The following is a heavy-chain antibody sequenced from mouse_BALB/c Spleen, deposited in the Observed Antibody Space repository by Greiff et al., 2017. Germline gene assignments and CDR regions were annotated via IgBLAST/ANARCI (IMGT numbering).Heavy chain of an antibody. J-gene: IGHJ2*01. V-gene: IGHV14-1*02. Sequence: VQLQQSGAELVRPGALVKLSCKASGFNIKDYYMHWVKQRPEQGLEWIGWIDPENGNTIYDPKFQGKASITADTSSNTAYLQLSSLTSEDTAVYYCASGYFDYWGQGTTLTVSS. CDR2: IDPENGNT. CDR3: ASGYFDY. CDR1: GFNIKDYY.